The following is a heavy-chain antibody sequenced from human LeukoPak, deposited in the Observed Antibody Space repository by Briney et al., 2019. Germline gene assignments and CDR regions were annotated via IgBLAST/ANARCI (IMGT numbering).Heavy chain of an antibody. J-gene: IGHJ6*03. CDR2: IKTDGSEK. V-gene: IGHV3-7*01. CDR1: GFTFSNYW. Sequence: PGGSLRLSCEGSGFTFSNYWMGWVRQAPGKGLQWVANIKTDGSEKYYVDSVKGRFTISRDNAKNSLYLQMNSLRADDTAVYYCARFAAGGSYYYYMDVWGKGTTVTVSS. D-gene: IGHD6-25*01. CDR3: ARFAAGGSYYYYMDV.